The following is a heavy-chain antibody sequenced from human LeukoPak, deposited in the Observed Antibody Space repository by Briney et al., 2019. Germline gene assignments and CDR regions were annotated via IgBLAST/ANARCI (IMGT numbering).Heavy chain of an antibody. CDR2: ISSSSSYI. V-gene: IGHV3-21*04. Sequence: PGGSLRLSCAASGFTFSSYSMNWVRQAPGKGLEWVSSISSSSSYIYYADSVKGRFTISRDNSKNTLHLQMNSLRAEDTAVYYCARDQNRGSDVWGKGTTVTVSS. D-gene: IGHD3-10*01. J-gene: IGHJ6*04. CDR1: GFTFSSYS. CDR3: ARDQNRGSDV.